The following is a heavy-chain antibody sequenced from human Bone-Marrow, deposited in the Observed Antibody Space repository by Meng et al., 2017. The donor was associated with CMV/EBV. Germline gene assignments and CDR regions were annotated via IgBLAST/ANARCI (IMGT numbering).Heavy chain of an antibody. J-gene: IGHJ4*02. D-gene: IGHD1-26*01. CDR1: GFTFSSFA. CDR2: ISYDGDDI. V-gene: IGHV3-30*04. CDR3: ASIVGASIDY. Sequence: GESLKISCAASGFTFSSFAMNWVRQAPGRGLEWIAVISYDGDDIYYADSVKGRFTISRDNSKNTLYLQMNSLRAEDTAVYYCASIVGASIDYWGQGTLVTVSS.